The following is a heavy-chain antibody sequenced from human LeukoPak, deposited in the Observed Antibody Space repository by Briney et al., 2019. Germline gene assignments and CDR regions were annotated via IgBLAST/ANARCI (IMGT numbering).Heavy chain of an antibody. V-gene: IGHV1-69*04. J-gene: IGHJ6*03. Sequence: SVKVSCKASGGTFSSYAISWVRQAPGQGLEWMGRIIPILGIANYAQKFQGRVTITADKSTSTAYMELSSLRSEDTAVYYCARVKGVFGVPSYYMDVWGKGTTVTVSS. CDR2: IIPILGIA. CDR1: GGTFSSYA. D-gene: IGHD3-3*01. CDR3: ARVKGVFGVPSYYMDV.